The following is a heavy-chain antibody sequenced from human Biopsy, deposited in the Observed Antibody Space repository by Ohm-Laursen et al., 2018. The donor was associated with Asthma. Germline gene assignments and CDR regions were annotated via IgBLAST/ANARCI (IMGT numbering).Heavy chain of an antibody. CDR2: INAGNGNT. V-gene: IGHV1-3*01. CDR1: GYTFINYA. CDR3: ARTYYDFLTGQVNDAFGI. Sequence: ASVKVSCKASGYTFINYAIHWVRQAPGQRLEWMGWINAGNGNTKYSQKFQGRVTITRDTSASTAYMELSSLRSEDTAVYYWARTYYDFLTGQVNDAFGIWGQGTMVTVSS. J-gene: IGHJ3*02. D-gene: IGHD3-9*01.